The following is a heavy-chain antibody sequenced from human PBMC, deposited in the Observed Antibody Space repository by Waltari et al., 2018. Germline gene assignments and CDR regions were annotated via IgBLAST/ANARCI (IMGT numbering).Heavy chain of an antibody. CDR2: VSSTGST. CDR1: VGSISNNH. Sequence: QVQLQESGPGVVQPSETLSLTCTVSVGSISNNHWSWIRQPAGKGLEWIGRVSSTGSTTYNLSLKSRVTMSLDTSKNQFSLKVSSVTAADTAVYYCARDVVVGGTNPFDIWGQGTWVTVSS. V-gene: IGHV4-4*07. J-gene: IGHJ3*02. D-gene: IGHD2-21*01. CDR3: ARDVVVGGTNPFDI.